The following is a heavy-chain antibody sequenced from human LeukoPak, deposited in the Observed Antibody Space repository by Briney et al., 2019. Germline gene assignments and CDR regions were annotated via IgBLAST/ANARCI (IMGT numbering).Heavy chain of an antibody. CDR2: IIPIFGTA. J-gene: IGHJ4*02. V-gene: IGHV1-69*05. D-gene: IGHD6-13*01. CDR1: GGTFSSYA. Sequence: GASVKVSCKXSGGTFSSYAISWVRQAPGQGLEWMGRIIPIFGTANYAQKFQGRVTITTDESTSTAYMELSSLRSEDTAVYYCATVIAAAGTTSDYWGQGTLVTVSS. CDR3: ATVIAAAGTTSDY.